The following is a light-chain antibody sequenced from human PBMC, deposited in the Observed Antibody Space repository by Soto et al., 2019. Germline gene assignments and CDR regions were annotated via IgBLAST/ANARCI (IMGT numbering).Light chain of an antibody. V-gene: IGKV1-5*01. CDR1: QSVSGW. CDR2: HAS. Sequence: DCQVTQSPATLSSSVGDTVTVTCRASQSVSGWLAWYQQKPGEAPKLLIYHASNLQSGVPSRFSGSGSGTEFTLTISSLQPDDFATYYCQQYNSYSFGQGTKV. CDR3: QQYNSYS. J-gene: IGKJ1*01.